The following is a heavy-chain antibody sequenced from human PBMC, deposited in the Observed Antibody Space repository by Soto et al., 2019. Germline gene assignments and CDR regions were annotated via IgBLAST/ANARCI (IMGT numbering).Heavy chain of an antibody. V-gene: IGHV3-21*01. D-gene: IGHD6-19*01. Sequence: GGSLRLSCAASGFTFSSYSMNWVRQAPGKGLEWVSSISSSSSYIYYADSVKGRFTISRDNAKNSLYLQMNSLRAEDTAVCYCARDRGIAVAPPGYWGQGTLVTVSS. CDR2: ISSSSSYI. J-gene: IGHJ4*02. CDR3: ARDRGIAVAPPGY. CDR1: GFTFSSYS.